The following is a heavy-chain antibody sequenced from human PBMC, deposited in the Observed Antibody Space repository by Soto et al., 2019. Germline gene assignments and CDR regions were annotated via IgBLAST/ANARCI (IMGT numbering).Heavy chain of an antibody. J-gene: IGHJ4*02. Sequence: SETLSLTCAVYGGSFSGYYWSWIRQPPGKGLEWIGEINHSGSTNYNPSLRSRVTISVDTSKNQFSLKLSSVTAADTAVYYCARLRIAVAGPDSSGQATLVSV. CDR2: INHSGST. CDR1: GGSFSGYY. CDR3: ARLRIAVAGPDS. V-gene: IGHV4-34*01. D-gene: IGHD6-19*01.